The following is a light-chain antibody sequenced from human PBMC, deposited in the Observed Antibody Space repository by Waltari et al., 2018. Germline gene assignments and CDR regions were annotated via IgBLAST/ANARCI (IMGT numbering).Light chain of an antibody. CDR1: QSVSRS. J-gene: IGKJ1*01. V-gene: IGKV3-20*01. Sequence: IMFTQSPRTLSLSPGERATLPCRASQSVSRSLAWYKQKPGQAPRLLIYGASSRATGVPDRFSGSGSGTDFSLTISRLEPEDFAVYYCQHYVRLPVSFGQGTKVEIK. CDR3: QHYVRLPVS. CDR2: GAS.